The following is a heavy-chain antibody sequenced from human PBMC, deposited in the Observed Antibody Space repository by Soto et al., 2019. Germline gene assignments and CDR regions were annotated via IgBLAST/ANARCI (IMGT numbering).Heavy chain of an antibody. Sequence: QITLKESGPTLVKPTQTLTLTCTFSGFSLSTSGVGVGWIRQPPGKALEWLALIYWDDDKRYSPSLKSRLTITKDTSKNQVVLTMTNMDPVDTATYYCAHINPYYDSSGYLDYWGQGTLVTVSS. D-gene: IGHD3-22*01. CDR3: AHINPYYDSSGYLDY. CDR1: GFSLSTSGVG. CDR2: IYWDDDK. V-gene: IGHV2-5*02. J-gene: IGHJ4*02.